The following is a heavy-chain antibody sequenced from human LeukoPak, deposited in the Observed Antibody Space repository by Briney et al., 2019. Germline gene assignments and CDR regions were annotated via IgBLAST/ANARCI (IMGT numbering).Heavy chain of an antibody. D-gene: IGHD2-21*02. V-gene: IGHV1-69*06. CDR1: GGTFSSYA. Sequence: SVKVSCKASGGTFSSYAISWVRQAPGQGLEWMGRIIPIFGTANYAQKFQGRVTITADKSTSTAYMELSSLRSEDTAVYYCASVNCGGDCYSGIYWYFDLWGRGTLVTVSS. CDR2: IIPIFGTA. J-gene: IGHJ2*01. CDR3: ASVNCGGDCYSGIYWYFDL.